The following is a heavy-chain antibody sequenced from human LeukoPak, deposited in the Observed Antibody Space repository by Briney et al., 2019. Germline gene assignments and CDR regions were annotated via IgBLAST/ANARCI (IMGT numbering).Heavy chain of an antibody. D-gene: IGHD5-12*01. J-gene: IGHJ4*02. CDR1: GFTFSSYW. CDR2: INSDGSST. Sequence: GGSLRLSCAASGFTFSSYWMHWVRQAPGKGLVWVSRINSDGSSTSYADSVKGRFTISRDNAKNSLYLQMNSLRAEDTAVYYCARAYPADIVATILYYFDYWGQGTLVTVSS. CDR3: ARAYPADIVATILYYFDY. V-gene: IGHV3-74*01.